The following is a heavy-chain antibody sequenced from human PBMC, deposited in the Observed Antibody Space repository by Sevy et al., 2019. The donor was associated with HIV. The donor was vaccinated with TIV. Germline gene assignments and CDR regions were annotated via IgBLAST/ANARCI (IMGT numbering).Heavy chain of an antibody. CDR1: GGSISSYY. D-gene: IGHD2-2*01. V-gene: IGHV4-4*07. CDR2: IYPSGIT. J-gene: IGHJ4*02. CDR3: AIGCCRSASCYYDY. Sequence: TLSLTCTVSGGSISSYYWSWIRQPAGKGLEWIRRIYPSGITNYNPSLKSRVTMSVDTSKNQFSLNLSSVTAADTAVYYCAIGCCRSASCYYDYWGQGTLVTVSS.